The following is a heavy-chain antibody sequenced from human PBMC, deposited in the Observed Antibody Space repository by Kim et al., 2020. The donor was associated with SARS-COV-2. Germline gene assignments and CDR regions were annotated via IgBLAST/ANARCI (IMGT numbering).Heavy chain of an antibody. V-gene: IGHV1-69*13. J-gene: IGHJ5*02. CDR3: ANSQAVTGINWFDP. D-gene: IGHD1-20*01. CDR2: IIPIFGTA. Sequence: SVKVSCKASGGTFSSYAISWVRQDPGQGLEWMGGIIPIFGTANYAQKFQGRVTITADESTSTAYMELSSLRSEDTAVYYCANSQAVTGINWFDPWGQGTLVTVSS. CDR1: GGTFSSYA.